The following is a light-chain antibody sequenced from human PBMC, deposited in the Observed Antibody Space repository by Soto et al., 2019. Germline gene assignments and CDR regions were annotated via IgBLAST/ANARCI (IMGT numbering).Light chain of an antibody. CDR1: QSVGNNY. Sequence: DIVLTQSPGTLSLSPGKRATLSCWASQSVGNNYLAWYQQKPGQAPRLLIYHASSRATGIPDRFSGSGSGTDFTLTISRLKPEDFAVYYCQQYGWSPPITFGQGTRLE. J-gene: IGKJ5*01. CDR3: QQYGWSPPIT. CDR2: HAS. V-gene: IGKV3-20*01.